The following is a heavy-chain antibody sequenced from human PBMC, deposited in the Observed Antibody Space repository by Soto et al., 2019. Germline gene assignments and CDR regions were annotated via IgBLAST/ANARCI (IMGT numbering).Heavy chain of an antibody. CDR1: GYTFTSYG. V-gene: IGHV1-18*04. CDR2: ISAYNGNT. D-gene: IGHD3-10*01. CDR3: ARDRPSGYYGSGSYYKPPGIRNDY. J-gene: IGHJ4*02. Sequence: ASVKVSCKASGYTFTSYGISWVRQAPGQGLEWMGWISAYNGNTNYAQKLQGRVTMTTDTSTSTAYMELRSLRSDDTAVYYCARDRPSGYYGSGSYYKPPGIRNDYWGQGTLVTVST.